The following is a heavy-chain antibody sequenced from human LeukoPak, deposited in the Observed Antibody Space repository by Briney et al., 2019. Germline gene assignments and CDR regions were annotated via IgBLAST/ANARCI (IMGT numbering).Heavy chain of an antibody. CDR2: INPDGSGT. CDR3: AVFGSPMVD. J-gene: IGHJ4*02. Sequence: GGSLRLSCAASGFIFSSYWMHWVRQAPGKGLVWVSRINPDGSGTNYADSVKGRFTISRDNAKNTVYLQMNSLRAEDTAVYYCAVFGSPMVDWGQGTLVTVPS. V-gene: IGHV3-74*01. D-gene: IGHD2-2*01. CDR1: GFIFSSYW.